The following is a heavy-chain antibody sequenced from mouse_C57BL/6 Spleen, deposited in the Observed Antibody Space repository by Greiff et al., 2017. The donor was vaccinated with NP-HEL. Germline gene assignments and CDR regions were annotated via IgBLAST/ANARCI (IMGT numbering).Heavy chain of an antibody. CDR2: ISNGGGST. CDR3: ARRSLRGYAMDY. V-gene: IGHV5-12*01. CDR1: GFTFSDYY. D-gene: IGHD1-1*01. J-gene: IGHJ4*01. Sequence: EVKVVESGGGLVQPGGSLKLSCAASGFTFSDYYMYWVRQTPEKRLEWVAYISNGGGSTYYPDTVKGRFTISRDNAKNTLYLRMSRLKSEDTAMYYCARRSLRGYAMDYWGQGTSVTVSS.